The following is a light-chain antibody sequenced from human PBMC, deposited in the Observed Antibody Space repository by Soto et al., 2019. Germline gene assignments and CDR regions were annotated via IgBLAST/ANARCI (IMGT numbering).Light chain of an antibody. CDR3: QQYNSYSTWT. CDR2: KAS. Sequence: DIQMTQSPSTLSASVGDRVTITCRASQSISSWLAWYQQKPGKAPKLLIYKASSLESGVPSRFSGSGSGTEFSLTISSLQPEDFATYYCQQYNSYSTWTFGQGTKVEIK. CDR1: QSISSW. J-gene: IGKJ1*01. V-gene: IGKV1-5*03.